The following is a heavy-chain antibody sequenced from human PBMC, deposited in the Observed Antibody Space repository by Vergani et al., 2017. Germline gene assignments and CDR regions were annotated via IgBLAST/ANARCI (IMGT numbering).Heavy chain of an antibody. CDR2: INPSGGHT. Sequence: QVQVVQSGAEVKKSGASVKVSCKTSGYTFSTYYMHWVRQAPGQGLEWMGIINPSGGHTNYAQKFQGRVTMTRDTSTSTVYMGLSSLRSEDTAIYYCAGWDYGILAGYGYWGQGTLVTVSA. J-gene: IGHJ4*02. D-gene: IGHD3-9*01. CDR1: GYTFSTYY. V-gene: IGHV1-46*03. CDR3: AGWDYGILAGYGY.